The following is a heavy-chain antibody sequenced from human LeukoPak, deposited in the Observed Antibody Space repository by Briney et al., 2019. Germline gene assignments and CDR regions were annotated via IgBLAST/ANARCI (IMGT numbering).Heavy chain of an antibody. J-gene: IGHJ3*02. D-gene: IGHD1-26*01. CDR3: ASTLQNAWELPRDPFDI. Sequence: ASVKVSCKASGYTFTGYYMHWVRQAPGQGLEWMGWINPNSGGTNYAQKFQGRVTMTRDTSISTAYMELSRLRSDDTAVYYCASTLQNAWELPRDPFDIWGQGTMVTVSS. V-gene: IGHV1-2*02. CDR1: GYTFTGYY. CDR2: INPNSGGT.